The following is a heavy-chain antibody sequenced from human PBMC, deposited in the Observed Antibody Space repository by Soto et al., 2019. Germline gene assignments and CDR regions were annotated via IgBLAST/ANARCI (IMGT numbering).Heavy chain of an antibody. Sequence: GGSLRLSYAASGFTFSSHWMHWVRQAPGKGLVWVSRINSDGSSTSYADSVKGRFTISRDNAKNTLYLQMNSLRAEDTAVYYCARGGDYGDYGDYFDYWGQGTLVTVSS. CDR2: INSDGSST. J-gene: IGHJ4*02. D-gene: IGHD4-17*01. V-gene: IGHV3-74*01. CDR1: GFTFSSHW. CDR3: ARGGDYGDYGDYFDY.